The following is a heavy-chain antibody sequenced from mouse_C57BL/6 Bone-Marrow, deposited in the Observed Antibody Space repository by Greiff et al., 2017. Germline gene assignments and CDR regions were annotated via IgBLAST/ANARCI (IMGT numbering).Heavy chain of an antibody. D-gene: IGHD2-2*01. CDR2: IYPRSGNT. CDR3: ARKGPYGSWFAY. CDR1: GYTFTSYG. Sequence: VQLQQSGAELARPGASVKLSCKASGYTFTSYGISWVKQRTGQGLEWIGEIYPRSGNTYYNEKFKGKATLTADKSSSTAYMELRSLTSEDSAVYFCARKGPYGSWFAYWGQGTLVTVSA. J-gene: IGHJ3*01. V-gene: IGHV1-81*01.